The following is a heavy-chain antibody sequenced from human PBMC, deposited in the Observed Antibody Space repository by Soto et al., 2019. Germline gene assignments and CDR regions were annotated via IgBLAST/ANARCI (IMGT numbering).Heavy chain of an antibody. CDR3: ARERPDGSRLDP. Sequence: SETLSLTCDVSGDTISTGGYTWAWIRQPPGKALEWIGHTYHSGNPYYNPSLKSRVTISVDRSKNQFSLKLSSVTAADTAVFYCARERPDGSRLDPWGQGTLVTVSS. D-gene: IGHD6-13*01. CDR1: GDTISTGGYT. V-gene: IGHV4-30-2*01. J-gene: IGHJ5*02. CDR2: TYHSGNP.